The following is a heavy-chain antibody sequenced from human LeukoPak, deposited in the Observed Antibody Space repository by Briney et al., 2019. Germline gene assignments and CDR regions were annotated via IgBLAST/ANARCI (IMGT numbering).Heavy chain of an antibody. CDR1: GYTFTNYG. Sequence: GASVKVSCKASGYTFTNYGITWVRQAPGQGLEWMGWISPYNGNTNYAQKLQGRVTMTTETSTSTAYMELRSLRSDDTAIYYCARTCPGSSCYIIYWGQGTLVTVSS. J-gene: IGHJ4*02. CDR3: ARTCPGSSCYIIY. V-gene: IGHV1-18*01. CDR2: ISPYNGNT. D-gene: IGHD2-2*02.